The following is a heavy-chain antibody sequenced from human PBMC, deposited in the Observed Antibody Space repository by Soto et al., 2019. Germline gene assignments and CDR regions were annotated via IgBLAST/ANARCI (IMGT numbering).Heavy chain of an antibody. J-gene: IGHJ4*02. CDR3: ARVVAARHFDY. D-gene: IGHD6-6*01. CDR1: GCSISSGCYY. Sequence: TLSLPCTVSGCSISSGCYYWSFIRQHPGKGLEWIGYIYYSGSTYYNPSLKSRVTISVDTSKNQFSLKLSPVTAADTAVYYCARVVAARHFDYWGQGTLVTVSS. CDR2: IYYSGST. V-gene: IGHV4-31*03.